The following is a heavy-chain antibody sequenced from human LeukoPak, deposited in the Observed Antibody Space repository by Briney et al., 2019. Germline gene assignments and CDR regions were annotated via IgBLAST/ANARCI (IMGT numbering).Heavy chain of an antibody. CDR3: ARSALSSGWYFDY. Sequence: PSETLSLTCAVSGGSISSGGYSWSWIRQPPGKGLEWIGYIYHSGSTYYNPPLKSRVTISVDRSKNQFSLKLSSVTAADTAVYYCARSALSSGWYFDYWGQGTLVTVSS. V-gene: IGHV4-30-2*01. D-gene: IGHD6-19*01. CDR1: GGSISSGGYS. CDR2: IYHSGST. J-gene: IGHJ4*02.